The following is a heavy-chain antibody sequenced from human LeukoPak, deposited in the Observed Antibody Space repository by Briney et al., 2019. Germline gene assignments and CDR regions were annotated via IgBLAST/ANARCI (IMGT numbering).Heavy chain of an antibody. Sequence: SQTLSLTCAISGDSVSTNSASWNWIRQSPSRGLEWLGRTYYRSKWYNEYPVSVKSRIVINPDTSKNQFSLQLNSVTPEDTAVYYCARGNRGASDVWGQGTMVTVS. CDR3: ARGNRGASDV. CDR2: TYYRSKWYN. J-gene: IGHJ3*01. D-gene: IGHD3-10*01. V-gene: IGHV6-1*01. CDR1: GDSVSTNSAS.